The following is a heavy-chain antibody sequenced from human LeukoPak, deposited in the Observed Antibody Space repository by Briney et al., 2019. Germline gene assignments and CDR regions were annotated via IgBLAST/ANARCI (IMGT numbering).Heavy chain of an antibody. CDR2: ISGSGGST. CDR3: AKATRSGSSSSTFDY. D-gene: IGHD6-6*01. J-gene: IGHJ4*02. CDR1: GFTFSTNW. Sequence: GGSLRPSCAASGFTFSTNWMSWVRQAPGKGLEWVSAISGSGGSTYYADSVKGRFTISRDNSKNTLYLQMNSLRAEDTAVYYCAKATRSGSSSSTFDYWGQGTLVTVSS. V-gene: IGHV3-23*01.